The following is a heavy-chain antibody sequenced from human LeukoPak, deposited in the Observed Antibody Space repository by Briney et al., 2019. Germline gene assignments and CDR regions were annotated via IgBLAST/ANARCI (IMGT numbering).Heavy chain of an antibody. CDR3: TKGGVVSAFGY. J-gene: IGHJ4*02. CDR2: ISGSGGNT. V-gene: IGHV3-23*01. Sequence: GRSLRLSCAASGFSFGTYTMTWVRQPPGKGLECVATISGSGGNTYYTDSVQGRFTISRDNSMHTLCLQMSSLRVEDTALYYCTKGGVVSAFGYWGQGVLVTVSS. CDR1: GFSFGTYT. D-gene: IGHD2-21*01.